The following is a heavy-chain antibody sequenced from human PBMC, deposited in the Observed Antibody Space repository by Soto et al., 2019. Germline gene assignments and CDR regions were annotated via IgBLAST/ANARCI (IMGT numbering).Heavy chain of an antibody. D-gene: IGHD1-20*01. CDR1: GYTFSGYY. V-gene: IGHV1-2*02. CDR3: ARDLWGNWNHIDAFDI. CDR2: INPNTDVT. J-gene: IGHJ3*02. Sequence: ASVKVSCKASGYTFSGYYMHWVRQAPGQGLEWMGWINPNTDVTNYAQRFQGRVTMTRDTSITTAYMELSRLRSDDTAVYYCARDLWGNWNHIDAFDIWGPGATVTVSS.